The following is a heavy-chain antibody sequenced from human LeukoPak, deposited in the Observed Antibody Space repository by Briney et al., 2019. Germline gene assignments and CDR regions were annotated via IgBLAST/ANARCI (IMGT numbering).Heavy chain of an antibody. CDR1: GFTFSSYG. D-gene: IGHD5-18*01. CDR3: AKNRYSYGYYYYYYMDV. CDR2: IRYDGSNK. Sequence: GGSLRLSCAASGFTFSSYGMHWVRQAPGKGLEWVAFIRYDGSNKYYADSVKGRFTISRDNSKNTLYLQMNSLRAEDTAVYYCAKNRYSYGYYYYYYMDVWGKGTTVTISS. J-gene: IGHJ6*03. V-gene: IGHV3-30*02.